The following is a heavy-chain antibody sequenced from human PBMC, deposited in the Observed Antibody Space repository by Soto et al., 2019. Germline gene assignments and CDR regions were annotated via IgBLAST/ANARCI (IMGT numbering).Heavy chain of an antibody. CDR3: ARSDILTGYYFDY. CDR1: GGSINTFY. CDR2: IFSSGST. J-gene: IGHJ4*02. D-gene: IGHD3-9*01. V-gene: IGHV4-4*07. Sequence: SETLSLTCTVSGGSINTFYWSWVRQPAGKGLEWIGRIFSSGSTSFNPSLESRVAMSVDTSKNQFSLNLSSVTDADTAVYYCARSDILTGYYFDYWGQGTLVTVSS.